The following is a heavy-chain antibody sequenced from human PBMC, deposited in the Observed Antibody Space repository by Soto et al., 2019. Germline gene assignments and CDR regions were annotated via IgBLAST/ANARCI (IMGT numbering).Heavy chain of an antibody. Sequence: SETLSLTCTVSGGSIGSYYWSWIRQPPGKGLEWIGYMYNTGSTTYNPSLKSRVTISVDTSKNQFSLKLNSVTAADTAVYYCARDLWGYCGADCYPLDVWGQGTTVTVSS. CDR3: ARDLWGYCGADCYPLDV. J-gene: IGHJ6*02. D-gene: IGHD2-21*02. CDR1: GGSIGSYY. V-gene: IGHV4-59*01. CDR2: MYNTGST.